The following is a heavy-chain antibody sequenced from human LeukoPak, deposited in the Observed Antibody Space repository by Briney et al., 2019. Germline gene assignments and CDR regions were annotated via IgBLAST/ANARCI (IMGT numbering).Heavy chain of an antibody. CDR3: ARANYYGSGSYYNVGAFDI. D-gene: IGHD3-10*01. CDR1: GYTFTSYY. J-gene: IGHJ3*02. V-gene: IGHV1-46*01. Sequence: GASVKVSCKASGYTFTSYYMHWVRQAPGQGLEWMGIINPSGGSTGYAQKFQGRVTMTRDTSTSTVYMELSSLRSEDTAVYYCARANYYGSGSYYNVGAFDIWGQGTLVTVSS. CDR2: INPSGGST.